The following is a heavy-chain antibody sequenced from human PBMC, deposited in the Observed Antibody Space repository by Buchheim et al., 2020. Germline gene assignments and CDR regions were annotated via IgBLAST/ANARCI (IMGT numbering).Heavy chain of an antibody. Sequence: QVQLVESGGGVVQPGRSLRLSCAASGFTFSSYAMHWVRQAPGKGLEWVAVISYDGSNKYYADSVKGRFTISRDNSKNTLYLQMNSLRAEDTAVYYCARGLTYYYDSSGYLTSDAFDIWGKET. CDR3: ARGLTYYYDSSGYLTSDAFDI. CDR2: ISYDGSNK. V-gene: IGHV3-30*04. CDR1: GFTFSSYA. D-gene: IGHD3-22*01. J-gene: IGHJ3*02.